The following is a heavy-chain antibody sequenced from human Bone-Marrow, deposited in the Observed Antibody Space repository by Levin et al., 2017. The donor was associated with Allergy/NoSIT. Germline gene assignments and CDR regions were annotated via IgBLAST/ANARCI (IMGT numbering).Heavy chain of an antibody. V-gene: IGHV3-30*18. Sequence: GGSLRLSCAASGFTFSAYGIHWLRQAPGKGLEWVAVVSHDGRNKNYADSVKGRFTISRDNSKNTVYLQMDSLRAEDTAVFYCAKGWGSGLTSTWFHPWGQGTLVTVSS. D-gene: IGHD3-16*01. CDR1: GFTFSAYG. CDR2: VSHDGRNK. CDR3: AKGWGSGLTSTWFHP. J-gene: IGHJ5*02.